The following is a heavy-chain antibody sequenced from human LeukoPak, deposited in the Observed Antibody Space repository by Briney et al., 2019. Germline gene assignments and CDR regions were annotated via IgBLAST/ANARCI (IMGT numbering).Heavy chain of an antibody. CDR1: RFTFSNSG. CDR2: ISNGGDHT. V-gene: IGHV3-23*01. Sequence: GGSLRLSCATSRFTFSNSGMNWVRQAPGKGLEWVSAISNGGDHTYYADSVKGRITISRDNSKNTLYLQMNSLRAEDTAVYYCARAYSGYDGNDYWGQGTLVTVSS. CDR3: ARAYSGYDGNDY. D-gene: IGHD5-12*01. J-gene: IGHJ4*02.